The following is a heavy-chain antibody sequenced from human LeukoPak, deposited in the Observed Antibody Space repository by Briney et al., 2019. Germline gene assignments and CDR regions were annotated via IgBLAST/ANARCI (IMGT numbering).Heavy chain of an antibody. CDR3: AREPVFDY. Sequence: GGSLRLSCAASGFTFSDHYMSWIRQAPGKGLEWVSSISSSSSYIYYADSVKGRFTISRDNAKNSLYLQMNSLRAEDTAVYYCAREPVFDYWGQGTLVTVSS. CDR2: ISSSSSYI. V-gene: IGHV3-11*06. CDR1: GFTFSDHY. J-gene: IGHJ4*02.